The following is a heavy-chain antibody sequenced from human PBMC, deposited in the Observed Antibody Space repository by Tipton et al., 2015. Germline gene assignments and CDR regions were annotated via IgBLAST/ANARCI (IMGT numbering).Heavy chain of an antibody. Sequence: SLRLSCAASGFTFSNYYMSWIRQAPGKGLEWLSYIDSRSRTIYYTDSVKGRFTISRDNSKNSLYLQMNGLRADDTAVYYCAGGVVSATRESYWGQGTLVTVSS. V-gene: IGHV3-11*01. CDR3: AGGVVSATRESY. D-gene: IGHD2-15*01. J-gene: IGHJ4*02. CDR1: GFTFSNYY. CDR2: IDSRSRTI.